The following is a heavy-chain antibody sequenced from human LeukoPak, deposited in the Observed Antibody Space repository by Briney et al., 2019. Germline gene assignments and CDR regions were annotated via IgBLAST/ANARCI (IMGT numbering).Heavy chain of an antibody. CDR1: GGSISSGDYY. CDR2: IYYSGTT. CDR3: ATVNYYDRPFDI. V-gene: IGHV4-30-4*08. J-gene: IGHJ3*02. D-gene: IGHD3-22*01. Sequence: PSETLSLTCTVSGGSISSGDYYWSWIRQPPGKGLEWIGYIYYSGTTYYNPSLKSRVTISVDTSMNQFSLRLSSVTAADTAVYYCATVNYYDRPFDIWGQGTMVTVSS.